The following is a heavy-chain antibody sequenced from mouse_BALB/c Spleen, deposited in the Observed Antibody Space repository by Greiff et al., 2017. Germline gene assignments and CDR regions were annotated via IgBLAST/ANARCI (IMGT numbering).Heavy chain of an antibody. CDR2: ISSGSSTI. V-gene: IGHV5-17*02. D-gene: IGHD2-10*01. J-gene: IGHJ4*01. CDR1: GFTFSSFG. Sequence: EVQGVESGGGLVQPGGSRKLSCAASGFTFSSFGMHWVRQAPEKGLEWVAYISSGSSTIYYADTVKGRFTISRDNPKNTLFLQMTSLRSEDTAMYYCARRRATYYVNSEGAMDYWGQGTSVTVSS. CDR3: ARRRATYYVNSEGAMDY.